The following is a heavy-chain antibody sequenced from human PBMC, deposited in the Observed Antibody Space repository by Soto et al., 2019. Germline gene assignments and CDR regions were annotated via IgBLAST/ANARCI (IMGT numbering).Heavy chain of an antibody. D-gene: IGHD6-13*01. Sequence: SETLSLTCTVSGGSISGYYWSWIRQPPGKGLEWIGYIYYSGSTNYNPSLKSRVTISVDTSKNQFSLKLSSVTAADTAVYYCARHSSSGTRPDYWGQGTLVTVSS. CDR1: GGSISGYY. CDR2: IYYSGST. J-gene: IGHJ4*02. V-gene: IGHV4-59*08. CDR3: ARHSSSGTRPDY.